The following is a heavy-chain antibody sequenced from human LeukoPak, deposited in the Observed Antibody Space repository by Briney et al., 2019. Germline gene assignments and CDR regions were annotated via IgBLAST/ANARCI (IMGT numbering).Heavy chain of an antibody. Sequence: GGSLRLSCAASGFTFSSYAMSWVRQAPGKGLEWVSAISGSGGSTYYTDSVKGRFTISRDNSKNTLYLQIDSLRAEDTAIYYCAAGGGSGSYRTFDYWGQGTLVTVSS. CDR1: GFTFSSYA. V-gene: IGHV3-23*01. D-gene: IGHD1-26*01. J-gene: IGHJ4*02. CDR3: AAGGGSGSYRTFDY. CDR2: ISGSGGST.